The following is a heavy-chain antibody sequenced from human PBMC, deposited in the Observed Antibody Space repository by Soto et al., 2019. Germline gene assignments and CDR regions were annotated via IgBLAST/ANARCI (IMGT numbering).Heavy chain of an antibody. Sequence: QVQLVESGGGVVQPGRSLRLSCAASGFTFSSYGMHWVRQAPGKGLEWGAVISYDGSNKYYADSVKGRFTISRDKSKNTRYLQMNSLRAEVTAVYYCAKVEVGATPDAFDLWGQGRMVTVSS. CDR2: ISYDGSNK. CDR1: GFTFSSYG. D-gene: IGHD1-26*01. CDR3: AKVEVGATPDAFDL. J-gene: IGHJ3*01. V-gene: IGHV3-30*18.